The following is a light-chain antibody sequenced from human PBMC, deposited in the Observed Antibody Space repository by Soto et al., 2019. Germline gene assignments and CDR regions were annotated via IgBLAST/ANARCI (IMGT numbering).Light chain of an antibody. J-gene: IGKJ4*01. V-gene: IGKV3-20*01. CDR3: QQYGSSSLT. CDR2: GAS. CDR1: QSVSSSY. Sequence: EIVLTQYPGTLSLSPGERATLSCRAGQSVSSSYLAWYQQKPGQAPRLLIYGASSRATGIPDRFSGSGSGTDFTLTISRLEPEDFPVYYCQQYGSSSLTFGGGTKVDIK.